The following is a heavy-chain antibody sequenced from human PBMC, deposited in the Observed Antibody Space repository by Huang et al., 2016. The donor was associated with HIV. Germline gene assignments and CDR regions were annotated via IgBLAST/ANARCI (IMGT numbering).Heavy chain of an antibody. J-gene: IGHJ4*02. CDR1: GGSFSGYY. CDR2: IKHRCNT. Sequence: QVQLEQWGAGLLKSSENLSLTCAVYGGSFSGYYWNWFRQAPGKGLEWVGEIKHRCNTNYNPALKSRVNMSVDTSKSQFSLYLTSLSAADTGTYFCARRYNSRRDYWGRGTLVTVHS. CDR3: ARRYNSRRDY. V-gene: IGHV4-34*02. D-gene: IGHD3-22*01.